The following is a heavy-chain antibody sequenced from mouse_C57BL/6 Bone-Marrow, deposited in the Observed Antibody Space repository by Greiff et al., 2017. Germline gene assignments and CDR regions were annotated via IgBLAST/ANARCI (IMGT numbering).Heavy chain of an antibody. CDR1: GYTFTSYW. V-gene: IGHV1-53*01. J-gene: IGHJ4*01. CDR2: INPSNGGT. CDR3: ASRGRRKDYARDY. Sequence: QVQLQQSGTELVKPGASVKLSCKASGYTFTSYWMHWVKQRPGQGLEWIGNINPSNGGTNYNEKFKSQATLTVDKSSSTAYMQLSSLTSEDSAVCYYASRGRRKDYARDYWGQGTSVTVSS. D-gene: IGHD1-2*01.